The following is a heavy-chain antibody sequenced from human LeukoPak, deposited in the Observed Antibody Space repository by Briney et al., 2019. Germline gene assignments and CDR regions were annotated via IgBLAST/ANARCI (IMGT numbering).Heavy chain of an antibody. D-gene: IGHD3-3*01. CDR2: ISAYNGNT. V-gene: IGHV1-18*01. J-gene: IGHJ1*01. CDR1: GYTFTSYG. Sequence: ASVTVSYKASGYTFTSYGISWVRQAPGQGLEWMGWISAYNGNTNYAQKLQGRVTMTTDTSTSTAYMELRSLRSDDTAVYYCARDFWSGYSVVQHWGQGTLVTVSS. CDR3: ARDFWSGYSVVQH.